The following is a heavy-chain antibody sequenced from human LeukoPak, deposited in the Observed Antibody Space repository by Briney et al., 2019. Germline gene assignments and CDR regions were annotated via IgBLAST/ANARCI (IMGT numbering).Heavy chain of an antibody. J-gene: IGHJ4*02. Sequence: SETLSLTCAVSGGSLSPHYWSWIRRPLGKGLGWIGEINNRGTTNYSPSLRGRATISVDTSKNQFSLRLTSGTAADTAIYYCARVPLWWLTPFDFWGQGTLATVSS. CDR1: GGSLSPHY. V-gene: IGHV4-34*01. D-gene: IGHD5-12*01. CDR2: INNRGTT. CDR3: ARVPLWWLTPFDF.